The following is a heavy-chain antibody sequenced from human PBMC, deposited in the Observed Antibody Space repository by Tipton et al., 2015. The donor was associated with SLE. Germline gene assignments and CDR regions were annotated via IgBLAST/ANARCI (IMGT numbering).Heavy chain of an antibody. CDR2: ISYTGDR. Sequence: TLSLTCSVSGGSITSSYWSWIRQPPGKGLEWIGYISYTGDRYYNPSLQSRLTISLDTSKNQFSLKLASVTAADTAVYFCVRTARLFDYWGQGTLVTVSS. CDR3: VRTARLFDY. CDR1: GGSITSSY. D-gene: IGHD6-6*01. J-gene: IGHJ4*01. V-gene: IGHV4-59*01.